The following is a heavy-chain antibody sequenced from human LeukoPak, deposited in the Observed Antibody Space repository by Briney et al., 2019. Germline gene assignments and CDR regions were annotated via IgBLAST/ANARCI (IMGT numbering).Heavy chain of an antibody. CDR3: AMGSGFKADYFDY. Sequence: HPGGSLRLSCAASGFTFSSYAMSWVRQAPGKGLEWVSAISGSGGSTYYADSVKGRFTISRDNAKNSLYLQMNSLRAEDTAVYYCAMGSGFKADYFDYWGQGTLVTVSS. J-gene: IGHJ4*02. CDR1: GFTFSSYA. D-gene: IGHD3-22*01. V-gene: IGHV3-23*01. CDR2: ISGSGGST.